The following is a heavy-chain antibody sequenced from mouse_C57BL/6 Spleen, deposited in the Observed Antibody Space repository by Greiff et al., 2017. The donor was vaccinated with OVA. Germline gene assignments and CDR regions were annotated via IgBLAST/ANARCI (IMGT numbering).Heavy chain of an antibody. V-gene: IGHV1-72*01. CDR2: IDPNSGGT. Sequence: VQLVESGAELVKPGASVKLSCKASGYTFTSYWMHWVKQRPGRGLEWIGRIDPNSGGTKYNEKFKSKATLTVDKPSSTAYMQLSSLTSEDSAVYYCARRAGAHYYAMDYWGQGTSVTVSS. D-gene: IGHD3-3*01. CDR3: ARRAGAHYYAMDY. CDR1: GYTFTSYW. J-gene: IGHJ4*01.